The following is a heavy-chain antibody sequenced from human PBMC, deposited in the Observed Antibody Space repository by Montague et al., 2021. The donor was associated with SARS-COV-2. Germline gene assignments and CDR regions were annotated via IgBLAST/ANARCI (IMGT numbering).Heavy chain of an antibody. CDR1: GGSISSYHHY. D-gene: IGHD2-15*01. V-gene: IGHV4-39*07. CDR3: ARPVSSSCHRFEY. CDR2: MYYSGST. J-gene: IGHJ4*02. Sequence: SETLSLTYTVSGGSISSYHHYWGWIRQPPGKGLVWIGAMYYSGSTWLNPSLKSRVTISIDMSKNQFSLNLESVTAADTAVYYCARPVSSSCHRFEYWGQGTLVTVSS.